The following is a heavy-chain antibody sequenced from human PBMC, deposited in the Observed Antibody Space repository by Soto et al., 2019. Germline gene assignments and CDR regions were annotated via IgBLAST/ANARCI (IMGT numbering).Heavy chain of an antibody. J-gene: IGHJ4*02. V-gene: IGHV3-11*01. D-gene: IGHD3-22*01. Sequence: GGSLSLSCAGSGFTFSDYYMSWIRQAPGKGLEWVSYISSSGDVIYYADSVKGRITISRDNAKNSLYLQMNSLRVEDTAVYYCARDLGYYASDGYFDYWGQGTLVTVSS. CDR2: ISSSGDVI. CDR3: ARDLGYYASDGYFDY. CDR1: GFTFSDYY.